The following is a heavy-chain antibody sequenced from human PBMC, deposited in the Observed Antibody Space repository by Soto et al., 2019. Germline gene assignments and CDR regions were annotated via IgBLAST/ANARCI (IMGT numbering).Heavy chain of an antibody. J-gene: IGHJ4*02. CDR3: ARPAWGLQPDY. D-gene: IGHD1-26*01. V-gene: IGHV4-38-2*01. Sequence: SETLSLTCAVSGYSISSTYYWGWIRQPPGKGLEWIGSIYHSGSSYYNPSLKSRVTISVDTSKNQFSLKLSSVTAADTAVYYCARPAWGLQPDYWGQGTLVTVSS. CDR2: IYHSGSS. CDR1: GYSISSTYY.